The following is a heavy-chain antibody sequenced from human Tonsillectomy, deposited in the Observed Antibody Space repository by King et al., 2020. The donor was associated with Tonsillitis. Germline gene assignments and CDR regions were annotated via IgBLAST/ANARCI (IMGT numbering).Heavy chain of an antibody. V-gene: IGHV4-59*08. CDR2: IYRSGTT. CDR1: GGSISSYY. Sequence: VQLQESGPGLVKPSETLSLSCNVSGGSISSYYWSWIRQPPGKGLEWMGYIYRSGTTNYNPSLKSRVTISLHTSKNQFSLNLSSVTAADTAVYYCARGSGPTSDYVAFEMWGQGTVATVSS. D-gene: IGHD3-22*01. CDR3: ARGSGPTSDYVAFEM. J-gene: IGHJ3*02.